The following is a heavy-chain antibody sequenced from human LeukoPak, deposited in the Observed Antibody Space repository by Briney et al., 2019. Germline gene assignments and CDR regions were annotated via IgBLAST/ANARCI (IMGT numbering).Heavy chain of an antibody. CDR1: GYTFTSYG. Sequence: ASVKVSCKASGYTFTSYGISWVRQAPGQGLEWMGWISAYNGNTNYAQKLQGRVTMTTDTSTSTAYMELRSLRSDDTAVYYCARDLSGTYLLKNSWFGELLFGYWGQGTLVTVSS. CDR2: ISAYNGNT. D-gene: IGHD3-10*01. J-gene: IGHJ4*02. V-gene: IGHV1-18*01. CDR3: ARDLSGTYLLKNSWFGELLFGY.